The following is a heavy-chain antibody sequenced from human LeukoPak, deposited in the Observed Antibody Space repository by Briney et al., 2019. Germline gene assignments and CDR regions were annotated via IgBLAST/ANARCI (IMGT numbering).Heavy chain of an antibody. D-gene: IGHD3-22*01. CDR3: AREGKRYYDSSGYYLDY. V-gene: IGHV3-74*01. Sequence: GGSLRLSCAASGFTFSSYWMHWVRQAPGKGLVWVSRINTDGSSTSYADSVKDRFTISRDNAKNTLYLQMNSLRAEDTAVYYCAREGKRYYDSSGYYLDYWGQGTLVTVSS. CDR1: GFTFSSYW. CDR2: INTDGSST. J-gene: IGHJ4*02.